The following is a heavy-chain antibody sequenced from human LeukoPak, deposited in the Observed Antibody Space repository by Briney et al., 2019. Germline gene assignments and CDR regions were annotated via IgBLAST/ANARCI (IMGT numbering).Heavy chain of an antibody. Sequence: GGSLRLSCAASGLTVSSNYMSWVRQAPGKGLEWVSIVYSGGSTYYADSVKGRFTISRDNSKNTLYLQMNSLRAEDTAVYYCARAPGYCSGGSCYSLLDYWGQGTLVTVSS. D-gene: IGHD2-15*01. CDR3: ARAPGYCSGGSCYSLLDY. V-gene: IGHV3-53*01. J-gene: IGHJ4*02. CDR1: GLTVSSNY. CDR2: VYSGGST.